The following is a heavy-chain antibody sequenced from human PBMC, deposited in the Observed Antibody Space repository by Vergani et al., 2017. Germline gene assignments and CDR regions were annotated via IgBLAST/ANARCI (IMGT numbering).Heavy chain of an antibody. CDR3: ASLYYDFWSGYYTHFQH. D-gene: IGHD3-3*01. J-gene: IGHJ1*01. Sequence: QLQLQESGPGLVKPSETLSLTCTVSGGSISSSSYYWGLIRQPPGKGLEWIGSIYYSGSTYYNPSLKSRVTISVDTSKNQCSLKLSSVTAADTAVYYCASLYYDFWSGYYTHFQHWGQGTLVTVSS. V-gene: IGHV4-39*01. CDR2: IYYSGST. CDR1: GGSISSSSYY.